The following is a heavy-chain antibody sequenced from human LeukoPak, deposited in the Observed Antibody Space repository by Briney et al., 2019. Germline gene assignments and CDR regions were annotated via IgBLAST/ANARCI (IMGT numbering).Heavy chain of an antibody. CDR2: ISYDGSNK. V-gene: IGHV3-30-3*01. J-gene: IGHJ4*02. CDR3: ARDASTTWPLDY. D-gene: IGHD2-2*01. Sequence: PGGSLRLSCAASGFTFSSYAMHWVRRAPGKGLEWVAVISYDGSNKYYADSVKGRFTISRDNSKNTLYLQMNSLRAEDTAVYYCARDASTTWPLDYWGQGTLVTVSS. CDR1: GFTFSSYA.